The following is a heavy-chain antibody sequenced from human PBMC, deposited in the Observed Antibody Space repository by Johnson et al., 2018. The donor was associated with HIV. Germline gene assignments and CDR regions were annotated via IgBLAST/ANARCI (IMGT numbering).Heavy chain of an antibody. V-gene: IGHV3-NL1*01. D-gene: IGHD3-22*01. CDR3: ARGITMIAVVKGDAFDM. J-gene: IGHJ3*02. Sequence: VQLVESGGGVVQPGRSLRLSCAASGFTFISYAMHWVRQAPGKGLEWVSVIYSGGTTYYADSVKGRFTISRENAKNSLYLQMNSLRAEDTAVYYCARGITMIAVVKGDAFDMWGQGTMVTVSS. CDR2: IYSGGTT. CDR1: GFTFISYA.